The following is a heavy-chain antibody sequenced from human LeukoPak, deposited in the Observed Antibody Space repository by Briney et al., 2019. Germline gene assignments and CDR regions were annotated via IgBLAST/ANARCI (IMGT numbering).Heavy chain of an antibody. CDR3: ARESYGDYADY. D-gene: IGHD4-17*01. Sequence: KASETLSLTCTVSGGSISSYYWSWIRQPPGKGLEWIGYIYYSGSTNYNPSLKSRVTISVDTSKNQFSLKLSSVTAADTAVYYCARESYGDYADYWGQGTLVTVSS. CDR2: IYYSGST. CDR1: GGSISSYY. J-gene: IGHJ4*02. V-gene: IGHV4-59*01.